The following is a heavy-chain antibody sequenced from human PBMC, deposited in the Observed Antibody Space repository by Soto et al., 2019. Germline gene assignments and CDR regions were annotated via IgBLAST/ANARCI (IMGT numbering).Heavy chain of an antibody. J-gene: IGHJ5*02. Sequence: PSETLSLPYTVSRGYIRNTIYSCDWIRQPPGKGLEWIGSIFYSGSTYYNPSLKSRVTISVDTSKNQFSLTLTSVTAVETALYYCAGHVTGGTLYWCGRWGKRTRVTGSS. CDR3: AGHVTGGTLYWCGR. D-gene: IGHD2-15*01. V-gene: IGHV4-39*01. CDR1: RGYIRNTIYS. CDR2: IFYSGST.